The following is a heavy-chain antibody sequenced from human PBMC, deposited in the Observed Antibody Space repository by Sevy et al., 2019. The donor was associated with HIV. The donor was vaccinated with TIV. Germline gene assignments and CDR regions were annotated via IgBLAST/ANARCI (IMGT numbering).Heavy chain of an antibody. CDR2: ISSSGSTI. CDR3: ARDRPSWFGELLGGYSSGWYYYYGMDV. J-gene: IGHJ6*02. Sequence: GGSLRLSCAASGFTFSDYYMSWIRQAPGKGLEWVSYISSSGSTIYYADSVKGRFTISRDNAKNSLYLQMNSLGAEDTAVYYCARDRPSWFGELLGGYSSGWYYYYGMDVWGQGTTVTVSS. V-gene: IGHV3-11*01. CDR1: GFTFSDYY. D-gene: IGHD6-19*01.